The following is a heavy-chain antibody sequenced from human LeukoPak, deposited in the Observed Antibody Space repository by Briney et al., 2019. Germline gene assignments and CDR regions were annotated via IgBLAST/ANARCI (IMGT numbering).Heavy chain of an antibody. J-gene: IGHJ3*02. D-gene: IGHD3-22*01. Sequence: GESLKISCKGSGYSFTSYWIAWMRQMPGKGLEWMGIVYPGDPDTRYSPSFQGQVAISADKSITTAYLQWSSLKASDTAMYYCARPNTRGYGGIGAFDILGQGTMVTVSS. CDR3: ARPNTRGYGGIGAFDI. V-gene: IGHV5-51*01. CDR1: GYSFTSYW. CDR2: VYPGDPDT.